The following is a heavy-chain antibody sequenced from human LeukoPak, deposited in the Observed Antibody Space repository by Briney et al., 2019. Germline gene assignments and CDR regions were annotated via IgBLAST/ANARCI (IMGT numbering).Heavy chain of an antibody. CDR2: IKQDGTEK. Sequence: PGGSLRLSCAASGFTLSSNWMSWVRQAPGKGLEWVANIKQDGTEKNYVDSVKGRFTISRDNAKNSLYLQMNSLSAEDTAVYYCAKAGNGFGYWGQGALVTVSS. V-gene: IGHV3-7*01. J-gene: IGHJ4*02. D-gene: IGHD2-8*01. CDR1: GFTLSSNW. CDR3: AKAGNGFGY.